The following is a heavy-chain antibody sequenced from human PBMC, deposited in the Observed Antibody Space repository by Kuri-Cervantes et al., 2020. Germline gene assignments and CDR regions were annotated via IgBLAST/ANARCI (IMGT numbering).Heavy chain of an antibody. J-gene: IGHJ4*02. CDR1: GGSISSNSYY. CDR2: IYY. Sequence: GSLRLSCTVSGGSISSNSYYWGWIRQPPGNGLEWIGSIYYSGSTYYYSGSTDYNPSLKSRVTISVDKSKSQFSPRLTSVTAADTAVYYCARELGVSGDYEFDSWGQGTLVTVSS. D-gene: IGHD2-21*02. CDR3: ARELGVSGDYEFDS. V-gene: IGHV4-39*07.